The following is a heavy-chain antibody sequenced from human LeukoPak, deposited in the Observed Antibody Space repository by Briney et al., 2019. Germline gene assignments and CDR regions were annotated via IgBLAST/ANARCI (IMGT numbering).Heavy chain of an antibody. J-gene: IGHJ6*03. D-gene: IGHD3-3*01. V-gene: IGHV1-18*01. CDR2: ISAYNGNT. CDR1: GYTFTSYG. Sequence: ASVKVSCKASGYTFTSYGISWVRQAPGQGLEWMGWISAYNGNTNCAQKLQGRVTMTTDTSTSTAYMELRSLRSDDTAVYYCARDWRYLKGYYYYYMDVWGKGTTVTVSS. CDR3: ARDWRYLKGYYYYYMDV.